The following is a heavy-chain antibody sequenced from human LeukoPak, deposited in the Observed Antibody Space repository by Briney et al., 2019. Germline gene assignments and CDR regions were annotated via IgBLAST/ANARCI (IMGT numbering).Heavy chain of an antibody. Sequence: GGSLRLSCAASGFTFSSYGMSWVRQAPGKGLEWVSAISGSGGSTYYADSVKGRFTISRDNSKNTLYLQMNSLRAEDTAVYYCARLSYYDSSGYYYDAFDIWGQGTMVTVSS. CDR1: GFTFSSYG. V-gene: IGHV3-23*01. D-gene: IGHD3-22*01. CDR2: ISGSGGST. J-gene: IGHJ3*02. CDR3: ARLSYYDSSGYYYDAFDI.